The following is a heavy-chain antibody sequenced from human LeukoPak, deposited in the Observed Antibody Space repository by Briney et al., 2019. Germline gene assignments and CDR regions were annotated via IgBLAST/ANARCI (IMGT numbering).Heavy chain of an antibody. CDR2: ISAYNGNT. V-gene: IGHV1-18*01. D-gene: IGHD3-3*01. CDR1: GHTFTSYG. Sequence: ASVKVSCKASGHTFTSYGISWVRQAPGQGLEWMGWISAYNGNTNYAQKLQGRVTMTTDTSTSTAYMELRSLRSDDTAVYYCALRFLEWLFDPNYFDYWGQGTLVTVSS. J-gene: IGHJ4*02. CDR3: ALRFLEWLFDPNYFDY.